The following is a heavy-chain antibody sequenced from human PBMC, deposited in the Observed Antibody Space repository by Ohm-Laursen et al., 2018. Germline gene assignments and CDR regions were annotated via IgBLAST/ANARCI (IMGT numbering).Heavy chain of an antibody. V-gene: IGHV3-9*01. Sequence: SLRLSCAASGFTFGNYAMHWVRQAQGKGLEWVATINWNSGDIGYGDSVKGRFTISRDNARSSLDLQMNSLRVEDTALYYCAKDLLAAPDYYGMDVWGQGTTVTVSS. CDR1: GFTFGNYA. CDR3: AKDLLAAPDYYGMDV. D-gene: IGHD6-13*01. CDR2: INWNSGDI. J-gene: IGHJ6*02.